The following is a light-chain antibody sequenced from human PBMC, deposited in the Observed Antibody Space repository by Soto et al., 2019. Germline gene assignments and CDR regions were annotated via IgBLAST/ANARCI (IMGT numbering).Light chain of an antibody. Sequence: EIGLTPSPGTLSLSPGERATLSGRAGQSVSSNLAWYQQKPGQAPRLLIYGASTRATGIPARFSGSGSGTEFTLTISSLQSEDFAVYYCQQYNNWPRTFGQGTKVDIK. CDR1: QSVSSN. CDR2: GAS. V-gene: IGKV3-15*01. J-gene: IGKJ1*01. CDR3: QQYNNWPRT.